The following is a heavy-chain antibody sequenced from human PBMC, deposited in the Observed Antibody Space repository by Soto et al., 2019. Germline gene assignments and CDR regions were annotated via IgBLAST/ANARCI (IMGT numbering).Heavy chain of an antibody. D-gene: IGHD3-9*01. CDR1: GFTFSSYG. CDR3: AKEPDPLRYFDWSEYYFDY. V-gene: IGHV3-30*18. CDR2: ISYDGSNK. Sequence: GGSLRLSCAASGFTFSSYGMHWVRQAPGKGLEWVAVISYDGSNKYYADSVKGRFTISRDNSKNTLYLQMNSLRAEDTAVYYCAKEPDPLRYFDWSEYYFDYWGQGTLVTVSS. J-gene: IGHJ4*02.